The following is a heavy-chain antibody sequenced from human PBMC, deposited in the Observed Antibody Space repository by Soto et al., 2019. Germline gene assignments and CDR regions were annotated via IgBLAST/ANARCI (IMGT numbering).Heavy chain of an antibody. CDR1: GFTFSYYS. D-gene: IGHD4-17*01. V-gene: IGHV3-48*02. CDR3: ASWTTVTTERFDAFDI. J-gene: IGHJ3*02. Sequence: PGGSLRLSCAASGFTFSYYSMNWVRQAPGKGLEWVSYISGSSSTINYADSVKGRFTISRDNAKNSLYQQMNSLRDEDTAVYYCASWTTVTTERFDAFDIWGQGTMVTVS. CDR2: ISGSSSTI.